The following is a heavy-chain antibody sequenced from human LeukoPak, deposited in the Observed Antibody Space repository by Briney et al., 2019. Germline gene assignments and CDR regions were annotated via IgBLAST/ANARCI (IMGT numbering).Heavy chain of an antibody. J-gene: IGHJ6*03. CDR3: ARGVPKTSYYYYYMGV. Sequence: SETLSLTCAVYGGSFSGYYWSWIRQPPGKGLEWIGEINHSGSTNYNPSLKSRVTISVDTSKNQFSLKLSSVTAADTAVYYCARGVPKTSYYYYYMGVWGKGTTVTVSS. D-gene: IGHD4-11*01. CDR1: GGSFSGYY. V-gene: IGHV4-34*01. CDR2: INHSGST.